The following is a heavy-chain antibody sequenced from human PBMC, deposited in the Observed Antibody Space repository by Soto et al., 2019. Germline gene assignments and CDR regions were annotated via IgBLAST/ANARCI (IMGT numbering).Heavy chain of an antibody. J-gene: IGHJ3*02. D-gene: IGHD6-6*01. CDR1: GVSIISGDYY. V-gene: IGHV4-30-4*01. CDR3: AREVGEVDYTSSSDAFDI. CDR2: IYYSGII. Sequence: SETLSLTCTVSGVSIISGDYYWSWIRQPPGKGLEWIAYIYYSGIIYYNPSLKSRVTMSRDTSKNQFSLNLDSVTAADTAVYYCAREVGEVDYTSSSDAFDIWGQGTMVT.